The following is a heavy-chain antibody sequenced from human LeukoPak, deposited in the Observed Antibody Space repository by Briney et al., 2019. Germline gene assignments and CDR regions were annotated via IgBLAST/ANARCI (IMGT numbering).Heavy chain of an antibody. D-gene: IGHD2-15*01. CDR2: INPNSGGT. V-gene: IGHV1-2*04. Sequence: ASVKVSCKASGYTFTGYYMHWVRQAPGQGLEWMGWINPNSGGTNYAQKFQGWVTMTRDTSISTAYMELSRLRSDDTAVYYCARDLGYCSGGSCYWGYYIDYWGQGTLVTVSS. CDR1: GYTFTGYY. CDR3: ARDLGYCSGGSCYWGYYIDY. J-gene: IGHJ4*02.